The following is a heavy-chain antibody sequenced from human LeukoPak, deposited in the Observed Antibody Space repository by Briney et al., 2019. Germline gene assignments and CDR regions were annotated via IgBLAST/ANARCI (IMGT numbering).Heavy chain of an antibody. J-gene: IGHJ4*02. CDR2: INPSGGST. Sequence: ASVKVSCKASVYTFTSYYMHWVRQAPGQGLEWMGIINPSGGSTSYAQKFQGRVTMTRDTSTSTVYMELSSLRSEDTAVCYCARDGPRIAALGEDFDYWGQGTLVTVSS. D-gene: IGHD6-6*01. CDR3: ARDGPRIAALGEDFDY. CDR1: VYTFTSYY. V-gene: IGHV1-46*01.